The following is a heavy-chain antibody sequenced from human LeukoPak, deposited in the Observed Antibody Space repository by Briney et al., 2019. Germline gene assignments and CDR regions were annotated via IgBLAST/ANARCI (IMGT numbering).Heavy chain of an antibody. D-gene: IGHD2-2*01. CDR1: GGTFSSYA. CDR3: ARAPVGYCSSTSCYGGLDY. J-gene: IGHJ4*02. V-gene: IGHV1-69*13. Sequence: SVKVSCKASGGTFSSYAISWVRQAPGQGLEWMGGIIPIFGTANYAQKFQGRVTITADESTSTAYMELSSLRSEDTAVYYCARAPVGYCSSTSCYGGLDYWGQGTLVIVSS. CDR2: IIPIFGTA.